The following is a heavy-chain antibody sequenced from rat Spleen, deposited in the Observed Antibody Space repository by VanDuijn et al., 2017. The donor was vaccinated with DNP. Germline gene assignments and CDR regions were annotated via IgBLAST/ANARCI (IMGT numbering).Heavy chain of an antibody. D-gene: IGHD1-11*01. V-gene: IGHV5-29*01. CDR3: ARHEATEGIDFDY. CDR2: ITNTGDST. J-gene: IGHJ2*01. CDR1: GFTFSNYG. Sequence: EVQLVESGGGLVQPGRSLKVSCAASGFTFSNYGTAWVRQAPGKGLEWVASITNTGDSTYYSDSVKGRFSLSRDNAKSTLYLQVSSLRSEDTATYYCARHEATEGIDFDYWGQGVMVTVSS.